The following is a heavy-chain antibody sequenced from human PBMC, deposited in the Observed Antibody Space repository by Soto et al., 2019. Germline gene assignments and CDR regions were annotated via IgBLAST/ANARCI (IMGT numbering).Heavy chain of an antibody. D-gene: IGHD4-17*01. V-gene: IGHV1-69*01. CDR2: IIPMFGTT. CDR1: GGTFSSYA. CDR3: ARDFDYGVYLGTFNI. J-gene: IGHJ3*02. Sequence: QVQLVQSGAEVKKSGSSVKVSCKASGGTFSSYAISWVRQAPGQGLEWMGRIIPMFGTTNYAQKFQGRVTISADESTTTAYMELSSLRSEDTAFYYCARDFDYGVYLGTFNIWGQGTMVTVSS.